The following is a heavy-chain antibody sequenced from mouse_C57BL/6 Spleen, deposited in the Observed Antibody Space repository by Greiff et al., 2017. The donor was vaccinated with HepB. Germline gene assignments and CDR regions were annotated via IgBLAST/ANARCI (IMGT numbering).Heavy chain of an antibody. CDR1: GYTFTSYW. D-gene: IGHD2-2*01. J-gene: IGHJ4*01. CDR3: TRGVIYYGYDGYAMDY. Sequence: EVQLQQSGTVLARPGASVKMSCKTSGYTFTSYWMHWVKQRPGQGLEWIGAIYPGNSDTSYNQKFKGKAKLTAVTSASTAYMELSSLTNEDSAVYYCTRGVIYYGYDGYAMDYWGQGTSVTVSS. V-gene: IGHV1-5*01. CDR2: IYPGNSDT.